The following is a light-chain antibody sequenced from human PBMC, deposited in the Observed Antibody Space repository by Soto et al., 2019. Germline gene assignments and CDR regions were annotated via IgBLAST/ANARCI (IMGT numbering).Light chain of an antibody. J-gene: IGLJ2*01. V-gene: IGLV2-14*01. CDR2: DVT. Sequence: QSALTQPASVSGSPGQSITISCTGTSSDVGGYNYVSWYQQHPGRAPKLIMYDVTNRPSGVSDRFSGSKSGNTASLTISGLQAEDEADYYCSSYTRSDTVQFGGGTKLTV. CDR1: SSDVGGYNY. CDR3: SSYTRSDTVQ.